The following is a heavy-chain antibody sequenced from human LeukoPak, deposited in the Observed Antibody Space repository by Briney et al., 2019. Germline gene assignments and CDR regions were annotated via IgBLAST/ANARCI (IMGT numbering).Heavy chain of an antibody. J-gene: IGHJ4*02. CDR2: IYYSGST. D-gene: IGHD6-19*01. V-gene: IGHV4-39*07. CDR3: ARAQIAVAGTIFDY. CDR1: GGSISSSSYY. Sequence: SETLSLTCTVSGGSISSSSYYWGWIRQPPGKGLEWIGSIYYSGSTYYNPSLKGRVTISVDTSKNQFSLKLSSVTAADTAVYYCARAQIAVAGTIFDYWGQGTLVTVSS.